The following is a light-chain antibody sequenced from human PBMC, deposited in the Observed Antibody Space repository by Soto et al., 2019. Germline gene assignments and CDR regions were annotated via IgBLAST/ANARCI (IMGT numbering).Light chain of an antibody. Sequence: EIVLTQSPGTLSLSPGERATISCRASQNVRNNHLAWYQQKPDQAPRLLISDASTRATGIPYRFSGSGSGTDFTLTISSLEPEDFAVYYCQQYGSSPLTFGGGTKVEIK. CDR2: DAS. J-gene: IGKJ4*01. CDR3: QQYGSSPLT. V-gene: IGKV3-20*01. CDR1: QNVRNNH.